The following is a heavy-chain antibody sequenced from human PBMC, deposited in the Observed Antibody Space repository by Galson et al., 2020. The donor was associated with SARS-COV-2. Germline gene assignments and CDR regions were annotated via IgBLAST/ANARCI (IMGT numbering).Heavy chain of an antibody. CDR2: ISSSGTTI. D-gene: IGHD3-9*01. J-gene: IGHJ5*02. CDR3: ARVKGYFDPVGWFDP. V-gene: IGHV3-11*04. Sequence: NSGGSLRLSCAASGFTFSDFYMTWIRQAPGKGLEWLSYISSSGTTISYADSVKGRFAISRDNAKNSLYLQMNSLRAEDTAVYYCARVKGYFDPVGWFDPWGQGTLVTVSS. CDR1: GFTFSDFY.